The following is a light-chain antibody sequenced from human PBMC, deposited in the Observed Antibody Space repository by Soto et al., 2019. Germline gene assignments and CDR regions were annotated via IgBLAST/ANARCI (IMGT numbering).Light chain of an antibody. CDR2: EVS. V-gene: IGLV2-8*01. CDR3: SSYAGSNNWN. CDR1: SSDVGGYNY. Sequence: QSALTQPPSASGSPGQSVTISCTGISSDVGGYNYVSWYQQHPGKAPKLMIYEVSKRPSGVPDRFSGSKSGNTASLTVSGLQAEDEADYYCSSYAGSNNWNFGTRTKVTVL. J-gene: IGLJ1*01.